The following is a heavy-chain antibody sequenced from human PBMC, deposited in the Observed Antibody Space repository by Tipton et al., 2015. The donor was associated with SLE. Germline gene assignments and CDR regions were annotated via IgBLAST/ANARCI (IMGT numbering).Heavy chain of an antibody. CDR1: GASIGSSSSS. CDR3: AGATRGGYFDY. CDR2: IYYDGNT. J-gene: IGHJ4*02. V-gene: IGHV4-39*02. Sequence: TLSLTCIVSGASIGSSSSSWAWIRQSPNKGLEWIGNIYYDGNTYYNPSLKSRVTISADTSKNVFSLRLSSVTAADTAVYYCAGATRGGYFDYWGQGTLVTVSS. D-gene: IGHD2-2*01.